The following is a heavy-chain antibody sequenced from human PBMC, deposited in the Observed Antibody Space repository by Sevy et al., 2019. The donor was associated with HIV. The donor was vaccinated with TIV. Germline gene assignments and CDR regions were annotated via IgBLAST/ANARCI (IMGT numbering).Heavy chain of an antibody. CDR1: GFTFSRYS. CDR3: ARGPDCGGDCDIGFYYPLDV. J-gene: IGHJ6*02. Sequence: GGSLRLSCAASGFTFSRYSMKWVRQAPGKGLEWISYISGNSAAIYYADSVKGRFTVSRDNDNDALYLQLNSLRYDDTALYYCARGPDCGGDCDIGFYYPLDVWGQGTTVTVSS. V-gene: IGHV3-48*02. CDR2: ISGNSAAI. D-gene: IGHD2-21*02.